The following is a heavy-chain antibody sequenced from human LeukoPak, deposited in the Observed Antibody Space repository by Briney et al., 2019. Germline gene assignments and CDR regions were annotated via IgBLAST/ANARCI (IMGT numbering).Heavy chain of an antibody. D-gene: IGHD2-15*01. CDR2: IYSGGST. J-gene: IGHJ4*02. CDR3: ARDVLPYCSGSSCTIDY. CDR1: GFTVSSNY. V-gene: IGHV3-66*01. Sequence: QPGGSLRLSCAASGFTVSSNYMSWVRQAPGKGLEWVSVIYSGGSTYYADSVKGRFTISRDNSKNTLYLQMNSLRAEDTAVYYCARDVLPYCSGSSCTIDYWGQGTLVTVSS.